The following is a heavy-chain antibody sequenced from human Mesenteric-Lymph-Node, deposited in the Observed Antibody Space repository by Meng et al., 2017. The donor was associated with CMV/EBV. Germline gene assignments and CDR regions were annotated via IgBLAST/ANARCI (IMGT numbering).Heavy chain of an antibody. D-gene: IGHD2-2*01. CDR1: GYTFTSYD. V-gene: IGHV1-8*01. J-gene: IGHJ6*02. CDR3: ARALKCSSTSCYTKYYYGMDV. CDR2: MNPNSGNT. Sequence: ASVKVSCKASGYTFTSYDVNWVRQAPGQGLEWMGWMNPNSGNTGYAQKFQGRVTMTRNTSISTAYMELSSLRSEDTAVYYFARALKCSSTSCYTKYYYGMDVWGQGTTVTVSS.